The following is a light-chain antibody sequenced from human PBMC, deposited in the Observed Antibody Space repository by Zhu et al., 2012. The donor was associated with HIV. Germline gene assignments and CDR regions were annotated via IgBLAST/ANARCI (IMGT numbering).Light chain of an antibody. CDR2: ATS. J-gene: IGKJ2*01. Sequence: DIQMTQSPSSLSASVGDRVTINCRASQGIKNSLAWYQQKPGKVPKLLLAATSSLQSGVPSRFSGGGSGTNFTLTISSLQPEDFATYYCQQYYSYPPNTFGQGTKLEIK. CDR1: QGIKNS. V-gene: IGKV1-NL1*01. CDR3: QQYYSYPPNT.